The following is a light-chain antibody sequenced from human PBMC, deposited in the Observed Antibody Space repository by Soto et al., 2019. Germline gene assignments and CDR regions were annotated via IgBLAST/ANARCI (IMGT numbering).Light chain of an antibody. CDR3: QQGSNWSIN. CDR2: DAS. CDR1: QSVSSY. J-gene: IGKJ5*01. V-gene: IGKV3-11*01. Sequence: EIVLTQSPATLSLSPGERATLSCRASQSVSSYLAWYQQKPGQAPRLLIYDASNRATGIPARFSGSGSGTDFTLTISSLEPEDFAVYYCQQGSNWSINFGQGTRLEIK.